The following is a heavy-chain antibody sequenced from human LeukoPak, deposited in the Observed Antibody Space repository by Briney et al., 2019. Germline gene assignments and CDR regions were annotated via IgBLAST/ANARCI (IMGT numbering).Heavy chain of an antibody. CDR3: ARGGLSGSYYDYFHH. J-gene: IGHJ1*01. CDR1: GYTFTSYG. D-gene: IGHD1-26*01. CDR2: INPNSGST. V-gene: IGHV1-2*02. Sequence: GASVKVSCKASGYTFTSYGISWARQAPGQGLEWMGWINPNSGSTNSAQKFQGRVTMTRDTSISTAYMELSRLRSDDTAVYYCARGGLSGSYYDYFHHWGQGTLVTVSS.